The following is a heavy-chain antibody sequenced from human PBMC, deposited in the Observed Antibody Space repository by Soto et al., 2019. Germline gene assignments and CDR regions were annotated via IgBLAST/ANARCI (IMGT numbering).Heavy chain of an antibody. CDR3: AREGSGSRGSPSSRLSPYFDY. J-gene: IGHJ4*02. CDR1: GGTFSSYA. CDR2: IIPIFGTA. V-gene: IGHV1-69*13. D-gene: IGHD3-10*01. Sequence: SVKVSCKASGGTFSSYAISWVRQAPGQGLEWMGGIIPIFGTANYAQKFQGRVTITADESTSTAYMELSSLRSEDTAVYYCAREGSGSRGSPSSRLSPYFDYWGQGTLVTVSS.